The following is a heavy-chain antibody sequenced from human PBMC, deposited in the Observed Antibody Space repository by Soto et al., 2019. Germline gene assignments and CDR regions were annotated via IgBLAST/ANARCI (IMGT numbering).Heavy chain of an antibody. CDR3: VRSEGAAGIVWFET. Sequence: EVQLLESGGGLIQPGGSLRLSCAASGFSFSNYAMAWVRQAPGKGLEWVSGISGNGVNTHYADAVKGRFTISRDNSQNTVFLQMVNLRVDDTAQYYCVRSEGAAGIVWFETWGQGTPVTVSS. CDR1: GFSFSNYA. CDR2: ISGNGVNT. V-gene: IGHV3-23*01. J-gene: IGHJ5*02. D-gene: IGHD6-13*01.